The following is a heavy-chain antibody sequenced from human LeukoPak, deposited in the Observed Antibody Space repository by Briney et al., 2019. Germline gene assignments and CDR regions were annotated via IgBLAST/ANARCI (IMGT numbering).Heavy chain of an antibody. V-gene: IGHV3-30*02. CDR3: VNFDH. J-gene: IGHJ4*02. Sequence: GGSLRLSCTVSGLTFSSSDIHWVRLAPGKGLEWVATIKSDGGNEYFADSVKGRFTISRDNSRNIAYLQMSSLRVEDTAVYYCVNFDHWGQGTLVTVSS. CDR1: GLTFSSSD. CDR2: IKSDGGNE.